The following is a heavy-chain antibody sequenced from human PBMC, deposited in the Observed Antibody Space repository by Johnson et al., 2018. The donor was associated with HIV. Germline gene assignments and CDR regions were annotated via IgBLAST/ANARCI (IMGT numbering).Heavy chain of an antibody. CDR3: ARAPGYSRAFDI. V-gene: IGHV3-66*01. Sequence: MQLVESGGGLVQPGGSLRLSCAASGFSVSSNYMTWVRQPPGKGLEWVSVIYSGGSTYHADSVKGRFSISRDNSKNTLYLEINSLRAEDTAVYYCARAPGYSRAFDIWGQGTMVTVSS. D-gene: IGHD5-18*01. CDR2: IYSGGST. CDR1: GFSVSSNY. J-gene: IGHJ3*02.